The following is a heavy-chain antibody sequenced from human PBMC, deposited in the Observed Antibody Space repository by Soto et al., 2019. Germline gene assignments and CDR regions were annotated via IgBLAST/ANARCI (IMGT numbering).Heavy chain of an antibody. D-gene: IGHD3-10*01. CDR3: ARDAITAVRGVNSWFDP. V-gene: IGHV4-38-2*02. CDR2: MYHSGST. J-gene: IGHJ5*02. Sequence: PSETLSLTCAVSGYSISSGYYWGWIRQPPGKGLEWIGSMYHSGSTYYNPSLKSRVTISVDTSKNQFSLKLSSVTAADTAVYYCARDAITAVRGVNSWFDPWGQGTLVTV. CDR1: GYSISSGYY.